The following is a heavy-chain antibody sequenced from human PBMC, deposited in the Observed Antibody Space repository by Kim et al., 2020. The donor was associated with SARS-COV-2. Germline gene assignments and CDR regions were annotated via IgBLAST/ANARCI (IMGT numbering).Heavy chain of an antibody. CDR2: IYSGGST. CDR3: ARDRGCSSTSCPTDYYGMDV. CDR1: GFTVSSNY. V-gene: IGHV3-53*04. D-gene: IGHD2-2*01. Sequence: GGSLRLSCAASGFTVSSNYMSWVRRAPGKGLEWVSVIYSGGSTYYADSVKGRFTISRHNSKNTLYLQMYSLRAEDTAVYYCARDRGCSSTSCPTDYYGMDVWCQGTTVTVSS. J-gene: IGHJ6*02.